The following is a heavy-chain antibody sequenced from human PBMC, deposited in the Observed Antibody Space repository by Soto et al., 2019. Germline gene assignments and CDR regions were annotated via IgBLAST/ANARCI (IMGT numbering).Heavy chain of an antibody. CDR3: ARVDSSGYYGFNY. Sequence: PSETLSLTCTVSGGSISSGGYYWSWIRQHPGKGLEWIGYIYYSGSTYYNPSLKSRVTISVDTSKNQFSLKLSSVTAADTAVYYCARVDSSGYYGFNYWGQGTLVTVSS. J-gene: IGHJ4*02. CDR1: GGSISSGGYY. CDR2: IYYSGST. V-gene: IGHV4-31*03. D-gene: IGHD3-22*01.